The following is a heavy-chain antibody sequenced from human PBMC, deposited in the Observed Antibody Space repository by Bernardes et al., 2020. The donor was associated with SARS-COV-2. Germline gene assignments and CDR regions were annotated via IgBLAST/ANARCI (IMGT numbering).Heavy chain of an antibody. Sequence: GGSLRLSCAASGFTFSSYSMNWVRPAPGKRLEWVSSTSRSSSYIYYADSVKARFTISRDNAKNSLYLQMNSLRAEDTAVYYCARLTYCSSTSCYNPWGQGTLVTVSS. CDR2: TSRSSSYI. D-gene: IGHD2-2*02. J-gene: IGHJ5*02. CDR3: ARLTYCSSTSCYNP. V-gene: IGHV3-21*01. CDR1: GFTFSSYS.